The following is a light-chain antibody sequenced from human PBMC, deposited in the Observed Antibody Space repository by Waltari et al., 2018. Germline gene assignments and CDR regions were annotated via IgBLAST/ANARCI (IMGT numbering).Light chain of an antibody. CDR1: SGHSSNV. J-gene: IGLJ3*02. V-gene: IGLV4-69*01. CDR2: VNSDGSH. CDR3: QTGGHGTWV. Sequence: QLVLTQSPSASASLGASVKLTCTLSSGHSSNVIAWLQQHPENGPRYLMKVNSDGSHSKGDEIPVRFSGSSSGAERYLTISSLQSEDEADYYCQTGGHGTWVFGGGTKLTVL.